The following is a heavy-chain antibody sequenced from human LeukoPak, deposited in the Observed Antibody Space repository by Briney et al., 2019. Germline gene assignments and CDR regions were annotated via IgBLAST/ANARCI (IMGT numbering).Heavy chain of an antibody. Sequence: GGSLRLSCAASGFTFSNYWMHWVRQAPGKGLVWVSRIASDGSSTTYADSVKGRFTISRDNSKNTLYLQMNSLRAEDTAVYYCARDKSRGWPFDYWGQGTLVAVSS. V-gene: IGHV3-74*01. D-gene: IGHD6-19*01. CDR3: ARDKSRGWPFDY. CDR2: IASDGSST. CDR1: GFTFSNYW. J-gene: IGHJ4*02.